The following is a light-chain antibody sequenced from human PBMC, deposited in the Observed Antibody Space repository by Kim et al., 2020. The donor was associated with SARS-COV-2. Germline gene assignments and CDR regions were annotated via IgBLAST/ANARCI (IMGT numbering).Light chain of an antibody. Sequence: ASVGDRVTITCRASQSISSWLAWYQQKPVKAPKLLIYKASSLESGVPSRFSGSGSGTEFTLTISSLQPDDFATYYCQQYNGYSWTFGQGTKVDIK. J-gene: IGKJ1*01. CDR1: QSISSW. V-gene: IGKV1-5*03. CDR2: KAS. CDR3: QQYNGYSWT.